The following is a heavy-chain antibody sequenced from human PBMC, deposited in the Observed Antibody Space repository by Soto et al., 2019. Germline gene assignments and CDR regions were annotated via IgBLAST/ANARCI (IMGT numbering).Heavy chain of an antibody. D-gene: IGHD6-13*01. CDR1: GCSVSSGSYY. CDR3: ARVSSSWGLVNYFDY. Sequence: SETLSLTCPVSGCSVSSGSYYWSWIRQPPGKGLECIGYIYYSGSTNYNPSLKSRVTISVDTSKNQFSLKLSSVTAADTAVYYCARVSSSWGLVNYFDYWGQGTLVTVSS. J-gene: IGHJ4*02. V-gene: IGHV4-61*01. CDR2: IYYSGST.